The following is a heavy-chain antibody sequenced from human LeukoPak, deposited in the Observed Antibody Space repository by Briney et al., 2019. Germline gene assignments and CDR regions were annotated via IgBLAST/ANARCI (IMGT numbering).Heavy chain of an antibody. CDR2: ISYDGSNK. J-gene: IGHJ4*02. CDR1: GFTFSSYG. CDR3: ANSPEGYFDWLPGY. Sequence: PGGSLRLPCAASGFTFSSYGMHWVRQAPGKGLEWVAVISYDGSNKYYVDSVKGRFTISRDNSKNTLYLQMNSLRAEDTAVYYCANSPEGYFDWLPGYWGQGTLVTVSS. V-gene: IGHV3-30*18. D-gene: IGHD3-9*01.